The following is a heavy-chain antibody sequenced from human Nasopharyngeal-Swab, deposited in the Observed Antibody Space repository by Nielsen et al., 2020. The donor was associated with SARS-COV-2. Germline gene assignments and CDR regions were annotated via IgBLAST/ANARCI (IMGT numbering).Heavy chain of an antibody. D-gene: IGHD1-26*01. CDR1: GFTFSSFW. CDR3: ARGSGPHGSWDY. Sequence: GGSLRLSCVASGFTFSSFWMHWVRQVPGKGLVWISRISGDGSSTSYADSVKGRLTISRDDAKNTLYLQINTLTGEDTAVYHCARGSGPHGSWDYWGQGTLVTVSS. J-gene: IGHJ4*02. V-gene: IGHV3-74*01. CDR2: ISGDGSST.